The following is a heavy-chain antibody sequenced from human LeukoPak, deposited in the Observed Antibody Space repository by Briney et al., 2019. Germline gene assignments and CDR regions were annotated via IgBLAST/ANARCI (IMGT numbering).Heavy chain of an antibody. CDR3: AMGEGAVAGSFDY. V-gene: IGHV3-66*02. Sequence: GESLRLSCAASGFTVSRNYMGWVRQAPGKGLEWVSVIHRGGSTYCADSVKGRFTISRDNSKNTLYLQMNSLRPEDTAVYYCAMGEGAVAGSFDYWGQGTLVTVSS. D-gene: IGHD6-19*01. CDR2: IHRGGST. J-gene: IGHJ4*02. CDR1: GFTVSRNY.